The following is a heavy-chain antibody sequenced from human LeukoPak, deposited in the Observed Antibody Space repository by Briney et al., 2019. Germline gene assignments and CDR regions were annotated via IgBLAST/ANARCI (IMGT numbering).Heavy chain of an antibody. V-gene: IGHV1-46*01. CDR2: ITPSGGST. D-gene: IGHD1-26*01. Sequence: ASVKVSCKASGYTFTGYYMHWVRQAPGQGLEWMGIITPSGGSTTYAQNFQGRLTMTRDTSTSTVYMELSRLRSDDTAVYYCARDSYGALDYWGQGTLVTVSS. CDR1: GYTFTGYY. J-gene: IGHJ4*02. CDR3: ARDSYGALDY.